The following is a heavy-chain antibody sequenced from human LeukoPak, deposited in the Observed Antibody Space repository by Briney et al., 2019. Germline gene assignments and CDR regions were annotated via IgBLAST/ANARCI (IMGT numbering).Heavy chain of an antibody. Sequence: GGSLTLSCAASGCTFSSYAMSWVRQAPWKGLDWVSASSGSGGSTYYAYSVKGRFTISRDNSKNTLYLQMNSLRAEDTAVYSCAKDFGLPYSSSGTSRRKGYYFDYWGQGTLVTVSS. J-gene: IGHJ4*02. CDR3: AKDFGLPYSSSGTSRRKGYYFDY. V-gene: IGHV3-23*01. CDR1: GCTFSSYA. CDR2: SSGSGGST. D-gene: IGHD6-6*01.